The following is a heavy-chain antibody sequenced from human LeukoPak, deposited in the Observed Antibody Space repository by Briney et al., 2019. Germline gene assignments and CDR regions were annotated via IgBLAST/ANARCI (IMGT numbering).Heavy chain of an antibody. CDR1: GGSFSGYY. CDR2: IYHSGST. CDR3: ASGADY. J-gene: IGHJ4*02. Sequence: PSETLSLTCAVYGGSFSGYYWSWIRQPPGKGLEWIGEIYHSGSTNYNPSLKSRVTISVDKSKNQFSLKLSSVTAADTAVYYCASGADYWGQGTLVTVSS. V-gene: IGHV4-34*01.